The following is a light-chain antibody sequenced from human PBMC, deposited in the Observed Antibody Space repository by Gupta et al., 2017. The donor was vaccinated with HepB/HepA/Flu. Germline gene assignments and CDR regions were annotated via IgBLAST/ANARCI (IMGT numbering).Light chain of an antibody. CDR1: SSDVGGYNY. V-gene: IGLV2-11*01. J-gene: IGLJ1*01. CDR3: CSYAGSYWYYV. Sequence: QSALTQPRSVSGSPGPSVTISCTGTSSDVGGYNYVSWYQQHPGKAPKLMIYDVSKRPSGVPDLFSGSKSGNTASLTISGLQAEDEADYYCCSYAGSYWYYVFGTGTKVTVL. CDR2: DVS.